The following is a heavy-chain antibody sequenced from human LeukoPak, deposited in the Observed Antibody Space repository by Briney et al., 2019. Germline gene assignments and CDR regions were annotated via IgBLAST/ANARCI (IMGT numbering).Heavy chain of an antibody. J-gene: IGHJ4*02. CDR1: GGSISSYY. CDR2: IYYSGST. CDR3: ARGANMNELIDY. V-gene: IGHV4-59*01. D-gene: IGHD1-26*01. Sequence: SETLSLTCTVSGGSISSYYWSWIRQPPGKGLEWIGYIYYSGSTNYNPSLKSRVTISVDTSKNQFSLKLSSVTAADTAVYYCARGANMNELIDYWGQGTLVTVSS.